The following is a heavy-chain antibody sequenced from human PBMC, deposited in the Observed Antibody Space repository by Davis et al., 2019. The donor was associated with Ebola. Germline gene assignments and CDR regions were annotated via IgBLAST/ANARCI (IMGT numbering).Heavy chain of an antibody. CDR1: GFTFSSYA. V-gene: IGHV3-23*01. D-gene: IGHD3-16*01. J-gene: IGHJ4*02. CDR2: ISGSGGST. CDR3: AKDPAIMISFGGVTFDY. Sequence: GGSLRLSCAASGFTFSSYAMSWVRQAPGKGLEWVSAISGSGGSTYYADSVKGRFTISRDNSKNTLYLQMNSLRAEDTAVYYCAKDPAIMISFGGVTFDYWGQGTLVTVSP.